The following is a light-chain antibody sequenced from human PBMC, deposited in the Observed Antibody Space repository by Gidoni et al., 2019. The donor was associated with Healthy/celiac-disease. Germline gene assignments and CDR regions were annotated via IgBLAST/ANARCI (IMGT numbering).Light chain of an antibody. Sequence: DIVMTQSPDSLAVSLGERATINCKSSQSVLYSPHDKNYLAWYQQKPGQPPKLLIHGASTRESGVPDRFSGSGSGTDFTLTISSLQAEDVAVYYCQQYYSTPRTFGGGTKVEIK. J-gene: IGKJ4*01. CDR2: GAS. CDR1: QSVLYSPHDKNY. V-gene: IGKV4-1*01. CDR3: QQYYSTPRT.